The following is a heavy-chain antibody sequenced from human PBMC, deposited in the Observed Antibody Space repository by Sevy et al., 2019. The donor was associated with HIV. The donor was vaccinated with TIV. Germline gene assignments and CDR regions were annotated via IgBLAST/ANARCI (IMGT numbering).Heavy chain of an antibody. J-gene: IGHJ6*02. V-gene: IGHV3-21*01. CDR2: ISSSSRYI. D-gene: IGHD2-15*01. Sequence: GESLKISCAASGFTFSNYNMNWVRQAPGKGLEWVSSISSSSRYIYYADSMKGRFTISRDNAKKSLYLQMNSLRAEDTAVYYCARVVAYCSGGSCFPGYYYGMDVWGQGTTVTVSS. CDR3: ARVVAYCSGGSCFPGYYYGMDV. CDR1: GFTFSNYN.